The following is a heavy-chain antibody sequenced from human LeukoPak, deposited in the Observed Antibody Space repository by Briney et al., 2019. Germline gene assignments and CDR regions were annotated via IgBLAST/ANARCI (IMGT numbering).Heavy chain of an antibody. V-gene: IGHV4-61*02. J-gene: IGHJ4*02. CDR1: GVSISSGSYY. CDR3: ARAEWEVPLDY. Sequence: SQTLSLTCTVSGVSISSGSYYWSWIRQPAGKGLERIGRIYTSGSPNYNPSLKRRVTIPVDTSKHQFSLKLSSVTAADAAVYYCARAEWEVPLDYWGQGTLVTVSS. D-gene: IGHD1-26*01. CDR2: IYTSGSP.